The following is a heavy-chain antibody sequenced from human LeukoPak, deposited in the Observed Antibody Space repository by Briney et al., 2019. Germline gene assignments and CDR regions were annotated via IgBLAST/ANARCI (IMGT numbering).Heavy chain of an antibody. V-gene: IGHV3-21*01. CDR2: ISSSSSYI. CDR3: ARVALCSTSCHPRGYSYGAFDY. Sequence: GGSLRLSCAASGFTFSSYSMNWVRQAPGEGLEWVSSISSSSSYIYYADSVKGRFTISRDNAKNSLYLQMNSLRAEDTAVYYCARVALCSTSCHPRGYSYGAFDYWGQGTLVTVSS. D-gene: IGHD5-18*01. J-gene: IGHJ4*02. CDR1: GFTFSSYS.